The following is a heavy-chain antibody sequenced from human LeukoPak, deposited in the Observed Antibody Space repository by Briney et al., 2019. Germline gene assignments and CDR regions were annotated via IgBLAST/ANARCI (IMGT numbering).Heavy chain of an antibody. CDR3: ARVRIPEGAGY. D-gene: IGHD1-14*01. V-gene: IGHV4-39*07. CDR1: GGSISSSSYY. Sequence: SETLSLTCTVSGGSISSSSYYWGWIRQPPGKGLEWIGSIYYSGSTYYNPSLKSRVTISVDTSKNQFSLKLSSVTAADTAVYYCARVRIPEGAGYWGQGTLVTVSS. CDR2: IYYSGST. J-gene: IGHJ4*02.